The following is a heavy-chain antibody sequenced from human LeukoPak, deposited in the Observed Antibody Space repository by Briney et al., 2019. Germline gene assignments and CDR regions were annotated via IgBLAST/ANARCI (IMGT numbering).Heavy chain of an antibody. CDR3: AENRGGTWWDLVDY. Sequence: AAVKVSCKASGHTFTNYGVTWVRQAPGQWLQWMGWVSADKGNTNYAQKFQDRVTISIDTSTSTAFMELRRLTSDDTAVYYCAENRGGTWWDLVDYWGQGTLVTVSS. V-gene: IGHV1-18*04. CDR2: VSADKGNT. CDR1: GHTFTNYG. J-gene: IGHJ4*02. D-gene: IGHD1-26*01.